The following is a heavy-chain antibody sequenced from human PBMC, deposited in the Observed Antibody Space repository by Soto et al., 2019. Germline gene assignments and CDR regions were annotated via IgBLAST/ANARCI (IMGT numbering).Heavy chain of an antibody. J-gene: IGHJ4*02. CDR1: GFTVSSNY. Sequence: GGSLRLSCAASGFTVSSNYMSWVRQAPGKGLEWVSVIYSGGSTYYADSVKGRFTISRDNSKNTLYLQMNSLRAEDTAVYYCARDRYDSSGYSYWGQGTLVTVSS. V-gene: IGHV3-66*01. D-gene: IGHD3-22*01. CDR2: IYSGGST. CDR3: ARDRYDSSGYSY.